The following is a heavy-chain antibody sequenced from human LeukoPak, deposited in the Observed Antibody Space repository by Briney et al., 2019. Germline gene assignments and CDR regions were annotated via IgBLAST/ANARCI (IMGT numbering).Heavy chain of an antibody. Sequence: SETLSHTCSVYGGSFSGYYCVWIRQAPEKGLEWIGEINHSGFTNYNPSLQSRVTISIDTSKNQYSLKLSSVTAADSAVYFCARYLSGDYNPPYDSWGQGTLVTVSS. V-gene: IGHV4-34*01. CDR3: ARYLSGDYNPPYDS. CDR1: GGSFSGYY. J-gene: IGHJ4*02. D-gene: IGHD3-10*02. CDR2: INHSGFT.